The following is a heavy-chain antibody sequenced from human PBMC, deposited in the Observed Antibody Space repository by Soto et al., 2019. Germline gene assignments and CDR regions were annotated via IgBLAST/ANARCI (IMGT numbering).Heavy chain of an antibody. V-gene: IGHV3-30*18. Sequence: GGSLRLSCAASGFTFSTYVMNWVRQAPGKGLEWVALISYDGSNEYYADSVKGRFTISRDNSKNTLSLQMTSLRAEDTAVYYCAKERGYCTNGVCYTNYYYGMDVWGQGTTVTVSS. CDR2: ISYDGSNE. J-gene: IGHJ6*02. CDR1: GFTFSTYV. D-gene: IGHD2-8*01. CDR3: AKERGYCTNGVCYTNYYYGMDV.